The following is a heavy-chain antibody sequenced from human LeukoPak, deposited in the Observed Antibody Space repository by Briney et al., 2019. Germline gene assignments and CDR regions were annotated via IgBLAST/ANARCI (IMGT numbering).Heavy chain of an antibody. CDR3: ARGSGVAAGMDV. V-gene: IGHV4-4*07. J-gene: IGHJ6*02. D-gene: IGHD6-13*01. Sequence: SETLSLTCKVSGGSMGSSYWSWHRQTAAKGLEWIGRFFTGGSTYYNPSLESRVTISVDTSMNQFSLKVTSVTAADTAVYYCARGSGVAAGMDVWGQGTTVIVSS. CDR1: GGSMGSSY. CDR2: FFTGGST.